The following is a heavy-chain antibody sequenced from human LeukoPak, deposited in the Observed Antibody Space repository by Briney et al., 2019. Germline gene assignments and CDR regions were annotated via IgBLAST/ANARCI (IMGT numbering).Heavy chain of an antibody. J-gene: IGHJ4*02. CDR1: EFTFSTYG. CDR2: ISGSGGST. CDR3: AKGSITGTYFDL. Sequence: PERSLRLSCAASEFTFSTYGMHWVRQAPGKGLEWVSVISGSGGSTYYADSVKGRFTISRDTSKNTLYMQMNSLRAEDTAVYYCAKGSITGTYFDLWGQGTLVTVSS. V-gene: IGHV3-23*01. D-gene: IGHD1-20*01.